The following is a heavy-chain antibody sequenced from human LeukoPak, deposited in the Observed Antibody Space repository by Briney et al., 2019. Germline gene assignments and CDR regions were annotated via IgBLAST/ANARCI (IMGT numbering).Heavy chain of an antibody. CDR3: ARQEVGAGYHSTASCSAEPHWFDP. J-gene: IGHJ5*02. CDR1: GGSINSNSYY. CDR2: ILYTGST. Sequence: SETLSLTCTVSGGSINSNSYYWGWIRQPPGKGLEWIATILYTGSTFYNPSLKSRVTISVHTSKTQFSLKLNSVTAADTAVYYCARQEVGAGYHSTASCSAEPHWFDPCGQGTRVTVSS. V-gene: IGHV4-39*01. D-gene: IGHD2-2*01.